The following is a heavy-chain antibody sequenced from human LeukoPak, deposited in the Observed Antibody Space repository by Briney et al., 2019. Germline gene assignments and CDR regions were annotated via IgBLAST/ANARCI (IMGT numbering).Heavy chain of an antibody. Sequence: ASVKVSCKASGYTFTSYDINWVRQATGQGLEWMGWMNPNSGNTGYAQKFQGRVTITRNTSISTANMELSSLRSEDTAVYYCARMDYDILTGYYPLDYWGQGTLVTVSS. J-gene: IGHJ4*02. D-gene: IGHD3-9*01. CDR2: MNPNSGNT. CDR3: ARMDYDILTGYYPLDY. CDR1: GYTFTSYD. V-gene: IGHV1-8*03.